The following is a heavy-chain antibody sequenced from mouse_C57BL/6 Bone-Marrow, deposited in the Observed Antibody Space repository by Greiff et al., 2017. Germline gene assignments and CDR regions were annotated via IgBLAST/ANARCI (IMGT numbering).Heavy chain of an antibody. CDR1: GYSFTNYW. CDR2: INPSTGYT. J-gene: IGHJ4*01. V-gene: IGHV1-7*01. Sequence: QVQLQQSGADVAKPGASVKMSCKASGYSFTNYWMHWVKQRPGQGLEWIGYINPSTGYTEYNQKFKDKATLTADKSSSTAYMQLSSLTSEDSAVYYCASWLITTDYAMDYWGQGTSVTVSS. CDR3: ASWLITTDYAMDY. D-gene: IGHD2-4*01.